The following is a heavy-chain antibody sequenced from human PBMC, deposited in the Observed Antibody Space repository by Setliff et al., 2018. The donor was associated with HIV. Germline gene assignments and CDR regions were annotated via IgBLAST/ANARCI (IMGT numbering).Heavy chain of an antibody. Sequence: PSETLSLTCTVSGGSIRSYYWSWIRQPPGKGLEWIGYIYYSGSTNYNPSLKSRVTISVDTSKTQFSLKLSSVTAADTAVYYCARLGRGTYYYDSSGYLYAFDIWGQGTMVTVSS. V-gene: IGHV4-59*08. J-gene: IGHJ3*02. CDR1: GGSIRSYY. CDR2: IYYSGST. D-gene: IGHD3-22*01. CDR3: ARLGRGTYYYDSSGYLYAFDI.